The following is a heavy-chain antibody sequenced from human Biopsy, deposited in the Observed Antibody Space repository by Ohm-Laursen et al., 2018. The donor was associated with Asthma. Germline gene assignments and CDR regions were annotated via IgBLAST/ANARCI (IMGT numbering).Heavy chain of an antibody. Sequence: SLRLSCSASGFTFGDYWMSWVRQVPGKGLEWAANIKYDGSEKNHVDSLKGRFTISRDNAKNSLYLQMNSLRVEDTALYYCAKATLGDIGKDYWGQGTLVTVSS. J-gene: IGHJ4*02. CDR2: IKYDGSEK. D-gene: IGHD2-21*01. CDR3: AKATLGDIGKDY. V-gene: IGHV3-7*03. CDR1: GFTFGDYW.